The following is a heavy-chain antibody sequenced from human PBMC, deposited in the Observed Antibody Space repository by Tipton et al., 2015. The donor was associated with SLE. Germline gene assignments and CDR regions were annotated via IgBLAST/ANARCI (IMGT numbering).Heavy chain of an antibody. D-gene: IGHD3-3*01. CDR2: IYYSGST. J-gene: IGHJ4*02. V-gene: IGHV4-59*01. Sequence: TLSLTCTVSGGSISSYYWSWIRQPPGKGLEWIGSIYYSGSTDYNPSLKSRVTISVDTSKNQFSLKLSSVTAADTAVYYCARGGDFERITIFGVVPFDYWGQGTLATVSS. CDR3: ARGGDFERITIFGVVPFDY. CDR1: GGSISSYY.